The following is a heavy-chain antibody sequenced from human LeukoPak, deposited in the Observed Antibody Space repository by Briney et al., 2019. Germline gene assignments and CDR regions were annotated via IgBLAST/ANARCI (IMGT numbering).Heavy chain of an antibody. CDR1: GFTFSGFA. Sequence: GGSLRLSCAASGFTFSGFAMNWVRQAPGKGLEWVSYISSSSSTIYYADSVKGRFTISRDNAKNTLYLQMNSLRAEDTAVYYCARELPFDYWGQGTLVTVSS. CDR3: ARELPFDY. V-gene: IGHV3-48*04. CDR2: ISSSSSTI. J-gene: IGHJ4*02. D-gene: IGHD2-15*01.